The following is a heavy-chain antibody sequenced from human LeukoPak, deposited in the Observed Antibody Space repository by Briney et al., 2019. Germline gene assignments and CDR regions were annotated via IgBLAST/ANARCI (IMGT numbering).Heavy chain of an antibody. CDR3: TTVHTPDYAAFDY. CDR1: GFTFSNAW. Sequence: PGGSLRLSCAASGFTFSNAWLTWVRQAPGKGLEWVGRIKSKTDGETTDYAAPVKGRFTISRDDSKNTLYLQMNSLKTEDTAVYYCTTVHTPDYAAFDYWGQGTLVTVSS. J-gene: IGHJ4*02. CDR2: IKSKTDGETT. D-gene: IGHD4-17*01. V-gene: IGHV3-15*01.